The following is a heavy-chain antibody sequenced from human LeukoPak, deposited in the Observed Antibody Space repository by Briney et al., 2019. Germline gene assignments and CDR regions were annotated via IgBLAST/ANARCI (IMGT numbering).Heavy chain of an antibody. CDR2: FYHSGST. CDR3: AREEAVGLGIEVGAFDI. Sequence: SETLSLTCAVSGYSISSGYYWGWIRQPPGKGLEWIGSFYHSGSTYYNPSLKNRLTISVDTSNNQFSLNLRTFAAAGTAAYYFAREEAVGLGIEVGAFDIWGQGTMVTVSS. J-gene: IGHJ3*02. V-gene: IGHV4-38-2*02. CDR1: GYSISSGYY. D-gene: IGHD1-26*01.